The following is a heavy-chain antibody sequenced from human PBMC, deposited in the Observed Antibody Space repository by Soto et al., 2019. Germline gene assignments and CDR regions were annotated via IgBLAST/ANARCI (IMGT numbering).Heavy chain of an antibody. V-gene: IGHV2-26*01. CDR2: IYSIDTK. Sequence: QVTLKESGPVLVKPTETLTLTCTVSGFSLSNAGMGVSWLRQPPGRALEWLAHIYSIDTKSYSTSLKSRLTISKDTSKSQVVLTMTNMDPVDTATYYCARRALPGYYYYMDVWGKGTTVTVSS. CDR1: GFSLSNAGMG. J-gene: IGHJ6*03. CDR3: ARRALPGYYYYMDV. D-gene: IGHD1-1*01.